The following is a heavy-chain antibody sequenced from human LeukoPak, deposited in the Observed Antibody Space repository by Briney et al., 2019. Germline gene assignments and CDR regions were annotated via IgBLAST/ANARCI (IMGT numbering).Heavy chain of an antibody. V-gene: IGHV3-21*01. J-gene: IGHJ4*02. CDR3: ARDPTYYYDSSGILGY. CDR2: ISSSSSYI. CDR1: GFTFDDYA. D-gene: IGHD3-22*01. Sequence: GGSLRLSCAASGFTFDDYAMHWVRQSPGKGLEWVSSISSSSSYIYYADSVKGRFTISRDNAKNSLYLQMNSLSAEDTAVYYCARDPTYYYDSSGILGYWGQGTLVTVSS.